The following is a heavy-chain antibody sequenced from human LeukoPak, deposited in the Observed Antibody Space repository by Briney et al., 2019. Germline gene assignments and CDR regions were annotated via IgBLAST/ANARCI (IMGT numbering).Heavy chain of an antibody. J-gene: IGHJ4*02. D-gene: IGHD1-14*01. Sequence: ASVKVSCTASGYTFTRYGITWVRQAPGRGLEWMGWISTVNGDTNYAQNLQGRATMTTDTSTTTAYMELKNLRSDDTAVYYCARGIAPDQYWGQGTLVTVSS. CDR3: ARGIAPDQY. CDR2: ISTVNGDT. V-gene: IGHV1-18*04. CDR1: GYTFTRYG.